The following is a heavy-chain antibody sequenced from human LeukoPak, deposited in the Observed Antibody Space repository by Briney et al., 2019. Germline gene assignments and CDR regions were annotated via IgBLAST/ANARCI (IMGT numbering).Heavy chain of an antibody. CDR2: IKEDGGEK. J-gene: IGHJ4*02. Sequence: GGSLRLSCAASGFPFNTFWMSWVRQAPGKGLEWVANIKEDGGEKYYVDSVKGRFTISRDNAKNSLYLQMNSLRAEDTAVYYCAKSGLNRFDYWGQGTLVTVSS. CDR3: AKSGLNRFDY. CDR1: GFPFNTFW. D-gene: IGHD2-15*01. V-gene: IGHV3-7*03.